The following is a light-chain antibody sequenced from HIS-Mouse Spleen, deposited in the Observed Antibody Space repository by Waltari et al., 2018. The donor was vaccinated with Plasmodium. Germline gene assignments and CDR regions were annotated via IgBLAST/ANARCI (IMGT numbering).Light chain of an antibody. J-gene: IGKJ3*01. CDR2: DAS. Sequence: DIQMTQSPSSLSASVGDRVTITCQASQDISNYLNWYQQKPGKAPKLLIYDASNLETGVQLRFSGSGSGTDFTFTISSLQPEDIATYYCQRYDNLPPAFTFGPGTKVDIK. CDR1: QDISNY. V-gene: IGKV1-33*01. CDR3: QRYDNLPPAFT.